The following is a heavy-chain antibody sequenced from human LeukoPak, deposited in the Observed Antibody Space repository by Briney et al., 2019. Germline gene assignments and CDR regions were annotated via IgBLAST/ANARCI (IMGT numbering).Heavy chain of an antibody. CDR3: ATLCCGSYYMDV. CDR2: IIPISATT. Sequence: GASVKVSCKASVGTLNSYVISWVRQAPGRGLDWMGGIIPISATTNYAQKFQGRVTITAAKSTSTAYMEVSSLRSEDTAVYYCATLCCGSYYMDVWGKGTTVTVSS. CDR1: VGTLNSYV. J-gene: IGHJ6*03. V-gene: IGHV1-69*06. D-gene: IGHD2-15*01.